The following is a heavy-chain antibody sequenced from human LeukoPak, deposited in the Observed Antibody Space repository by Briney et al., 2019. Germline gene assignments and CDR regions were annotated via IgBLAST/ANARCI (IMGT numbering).Heavy chain of an antibody. CDR3: ARDHYTTYYDILTGLTGTTGYFDY. J-gene: IGHJ4*02. CDR1: GYTFTGYY. Sequence: ASVKVSCKASGYTFTGYYMHWVRQAPGQGLEWMGWINPNSGGTNYAQKFQGGVTMTRDTSISTAYMELSRLRSDDTAVYYCARDHYTTYYDILTGLTGTTGYFDYWGRGTLVTVSS. D-gene: IGHD3-9*01. V-gene: IGHV1-2*02. CDR2: INPNSGGT.